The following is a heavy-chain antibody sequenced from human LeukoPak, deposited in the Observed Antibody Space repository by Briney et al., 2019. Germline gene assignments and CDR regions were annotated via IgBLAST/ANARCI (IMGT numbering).Heavy chain of an antibody. Sequence: RTSETLSLTCAVYGGSFSGYYWSWIRQPPGKGLEWIGEINHSGSTNYNPSLKSRVTISVDTSKNQFSLKLSSVTAADTALYYCASAAKGYSSSWFFARWGEGTLVTVSS. CDR2: INHSGST. V-gene: IGHV4-34*01. D-gene: IGHD6-13*01. CDR1: GGSFSGYY. CDR3: ASAAKGYSSSWFFAR. J-gene: IGHJ4*02.